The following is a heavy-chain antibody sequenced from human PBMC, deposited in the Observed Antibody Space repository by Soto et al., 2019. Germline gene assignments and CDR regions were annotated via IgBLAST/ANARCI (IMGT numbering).Heavy chain of an antibody. CDR1: GGNFNNYA. J-gene: IGHJ3*01. D-gene: IGHD2-15*01. CDR2: IIPIIDTT. Sequence: QVQLVQSGAEVKKPGSSVKVSCKASGGNFNNYAISCVRQAPAQGLQWMGGIIPIIDTTHYAQKLQGRVTISADRGRTTLYMELTGLTSDDSATYFCAREPRDRAAVSLWGQGTVVNVSS. V-gene: IGHV1-69*06. CDR3: AREPRDRAAVSL.